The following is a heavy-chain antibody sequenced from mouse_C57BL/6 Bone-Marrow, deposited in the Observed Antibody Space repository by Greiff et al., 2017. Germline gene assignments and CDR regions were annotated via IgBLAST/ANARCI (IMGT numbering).Heavy chain of an antibody. V-gene: IGHV1-81*01. D-gene: IGHD3-3*01. CDR3: ARGGAGSFAY. Sequence: QVQLKESGAELARPGASVKLSCKASGYTFTSYGISWVKQRTGQGLEWIGEIYPRSGNTYYNEKFKGKATLTADKSSSTAYMELRSLTSEDSAVYSCARGGAGSFAYWGQGTLVTVSA. J-gene: IGHJ3*01. CDR1: GYTFTSYG. CDR2: IYPRSGNT.